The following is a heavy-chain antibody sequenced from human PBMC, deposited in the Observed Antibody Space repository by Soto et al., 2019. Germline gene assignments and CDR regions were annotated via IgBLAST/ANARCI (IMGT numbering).Heavy chain of an antibody. V-gene: IGHV3-13*01. CDR2: IGTAGDT. J-gene: IGHJ4*02. CDR1: GFTFSGYD. CDR3: ARSVDYDILTGFFDY. Sequence: GGSLRLSCAASGFTFSGYDMHWVRQATGKGLEWVSAIGTAGDTYYPGSVKGRFTISRENAKNSLYLQMNSLRAEDTAVYYCARSVDYDILTGFFDYWGQGTLVTVSS. D-gene: IGHD3-9*01.